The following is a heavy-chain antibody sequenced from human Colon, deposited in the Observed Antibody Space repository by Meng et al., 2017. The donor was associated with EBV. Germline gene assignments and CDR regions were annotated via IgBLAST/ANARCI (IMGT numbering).Heavy chain of an antibody. D-gene: IGHD2-21*01. V-gene: IGHV4-30-4*01. CDR2: IHHSGSA. Sequence: LHEAGPGLVEPSQTLPLTCTVSGGTMSSGDYYWSWIRHPPGKCLEWIGYIHHSGSAYYNPSRKSRVSISVDTSKNQFSLNLNSMTAADTAVYYCASFDHIPRRNYFDYWGQGTLVTVSS. CDR1: GGTMSSGDYY. CDR3: ASFDHIPRRNYFDY. J-gene: IGHJ4*02.